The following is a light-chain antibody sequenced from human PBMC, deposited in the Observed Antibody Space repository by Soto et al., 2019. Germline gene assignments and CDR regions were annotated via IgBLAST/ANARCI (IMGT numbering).Light chain of an antibody. Sequence: QSALTQPPSASGSPGQSVTISCTGTSSDVGAYHYVSWYQQHPGKAPTLIIYEVSQRPSGVPDRFSGSKSGNTASLTVSGLQADDEADYYCSSYAGTNNYVFGTGTTATVL. J-gene: IGLJ1*01. V-gene: IGLV2-8*01. CDR3: SSYAGTNNYV. CDR2: EVS. CDR1: SSDVGAYHY.